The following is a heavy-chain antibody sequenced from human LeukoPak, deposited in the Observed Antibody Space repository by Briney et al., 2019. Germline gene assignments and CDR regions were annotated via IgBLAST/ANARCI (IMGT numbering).Heavy chain of an antibody. Sequence: GGSLRLSCAASGFTFSSYGMHWVRQAPGKGLEWVAVISYDGSNKYYADSVKGRFTISRDNSKNTLYLQMNSLRADDTTVYYCARQATAAAATVFYWGQGTLVTVSS. CDR2: ISYDGSNK. CDR1: GFTFSSYG. J-gene: IGHJ4*02. V-gene: IGHV3-30*03. CDR3: ARQATAAAATVFY. D-gene: IGHD6-13*01.